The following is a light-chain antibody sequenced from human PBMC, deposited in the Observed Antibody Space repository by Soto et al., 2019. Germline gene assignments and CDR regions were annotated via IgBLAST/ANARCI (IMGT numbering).Light chain of an antibody. Sequence: EIVLTQSPGTLSLSPGKRVTLSCRASQSVSGTYLAWYQQKPGQASRLLIYGASSRATGIPDRFRGSGSGTDFTLTISRLEPEDFAVYYCQHYGSSPLFTFGPGTKVDIK. CDR1: QSVSGTY. CDR3: QHYGSSPLFT. CDR2: GAS. V-gene: IGKV3-20*01. J-gene: IGKJ3*01.